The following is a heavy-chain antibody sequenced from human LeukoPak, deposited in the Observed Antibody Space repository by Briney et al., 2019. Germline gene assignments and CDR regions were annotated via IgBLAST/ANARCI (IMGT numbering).Heavy chain of an antibody. V-gene: IGHV4-59*01. CDR1: GASISSYF. Sequence: PSETLSLTCTVSGASISSYFWTWIRQSPGKGLEWIGYISNIGSTNYNPSLKSRVTISGGTSKNQFSLKLSSVTAADTAVYYCTRDRSALDTWGQGTMVTVSS. CDR3: TRDRSALDT. CDR2: ISNIGST. J-gene: IGHJ3*02.